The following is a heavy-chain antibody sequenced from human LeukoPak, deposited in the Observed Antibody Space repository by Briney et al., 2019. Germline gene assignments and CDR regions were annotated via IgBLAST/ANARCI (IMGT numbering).Heavy chain of an antibody. Sequence: GGSLRLSCAASGFTFSSYAMSWVRQAPGKGLEWVSAISGSGGSTYYADSVKGRFTISRDNSKNTLYLQMNSLRAEDTAVYYCAKDSSRGSGYSSGWYVRIFFDYWGQGTLVTVSS. D-gene: IGHD6-19*01. CDR3: AKDSSRGSGYSSGWYVRIFFDY. V-gene: IGHV3-23*01. CDR2: ISGSGGST. J-gene: IGHJ4*02. CDR1: GFTFSSYA.